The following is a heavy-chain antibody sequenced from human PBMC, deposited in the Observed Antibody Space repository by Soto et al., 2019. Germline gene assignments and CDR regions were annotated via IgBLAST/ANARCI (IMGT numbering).Heavy chain of an antibody. CDR1: GFTFSYYY. Sequence: PGGSLRLSCAASGFTFSYYYMIWIRQAPGKGLEWVSYISSSSSYTNYADSVKGRFTISRDNAKNSLYLQMNSLRAEDTAVYYCARDRGDYYDSSGYFDYWGQGTLVTVSS. V-gene: IGHV3-11*06. CDR3: ARDRGDYYDSSGYFDY. D-gene: IGHD3-22*01. CDR2: ISSSSSYT. J-gene: IGHJ4*02.